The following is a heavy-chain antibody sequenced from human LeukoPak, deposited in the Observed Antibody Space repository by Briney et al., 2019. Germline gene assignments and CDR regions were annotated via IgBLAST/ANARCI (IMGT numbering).Heavy chain of an antibody. J-gene: IGHJ4*02. Sequence: PSETLSLTCTVSGGSISSYYWSWIRQPPGKGLEWIGYIYYSGRASYNPSLKSRVTISVDTSNNQFSLKLSSVTAADTAVYYCARDTSGYRRGSFDYWGQGTLVTDPS. CDR2: IYYSGRA. D-gene: IGHD3-22*01. CDR1: GGSISSYY. V-gene: IGHV4-59*01. CDR3: ARDTSGYRRGSFDY.